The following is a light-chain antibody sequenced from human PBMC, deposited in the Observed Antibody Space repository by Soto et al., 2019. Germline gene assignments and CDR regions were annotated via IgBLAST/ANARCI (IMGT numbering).Light chain of an antibody. Sequence: QSVLTQPASVSGSPGQSITISCTGTSSDVGGYNFVSWYQQHPGKAPKLMIYDVSNRPSGVSNRFSASKSGNTASLTISGLQAEDDADYYCTSYTSSSTVLFGGGTKVTVL. CDR3: TSYTSSSTVL. J-gene: IGLJ3*02. CDR2: DVS. V-gene: IGLV2-14*03. CDR1: SSDVGGYNF.